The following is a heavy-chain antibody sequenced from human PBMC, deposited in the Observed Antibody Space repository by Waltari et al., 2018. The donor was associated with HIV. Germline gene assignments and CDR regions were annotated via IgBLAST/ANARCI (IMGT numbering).Heavy chain of an antibody. CDR3: ARARYCSGGRGRCLGYYYGMDV. J-gene: IGHJ6*02. CDR1: GFTFSSYD. CDR2: IGTAGDT. Sequence: EVQLVESGGGLVQPGGSLRLSCAASGFTFSSYDMHWVRQATGKGLEWVSAIGTAGDTYYPGSVKGRFTISRENAKNSLYLQMNSLRAGDTAVYYCARARYCSGGRGRCLGYYYGMDVWGQGTTVTVSS. V-gene: IGHV3-13*01. D-gene: IGHD2-15*01.